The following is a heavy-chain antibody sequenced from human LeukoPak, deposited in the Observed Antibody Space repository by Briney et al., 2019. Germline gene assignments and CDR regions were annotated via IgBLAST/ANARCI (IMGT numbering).Heavy chain of an antibody. J-gene: IGHJ4*02. CDR1: GGSFSGYY. CDR3: ARDRTGRNTAQDDY. Sequence: SETLSLTCAVYGGSFSGYYWSWIRQPPGKGLEWIGGINHSGSTNYNPSLKSRVTISVDTSKNQFSLKLTSVTAADTAVYYCARDRTGRNTAQDDYWGQGTLVTVSS. V-gene: IGHV4-34*01. CDR2: INHSGST. D-gene: IGHD5-18*01.